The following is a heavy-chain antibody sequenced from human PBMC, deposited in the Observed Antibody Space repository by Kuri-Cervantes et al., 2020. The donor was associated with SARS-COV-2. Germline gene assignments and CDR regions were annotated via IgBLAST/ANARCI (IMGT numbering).Heavy chain of an antibody. CDR2: INSDGSST. D-gene: IGHD2-15*01. CDR1: GFTFSSHW. J-gene: IGHJ3*02. V-gene: IGHV3-74*01. CDR3: ARDRVVEAFDI. Sequence: GGSLRLSCAASGFTFSSHWMHWVRQAPGKGLVWVSRINSDGSSTSYADSVKGRFTISRDNSKNTLYLQMNSLRAEDTSVYYCARDRVVEAFDIWGQGTMVTVSS.